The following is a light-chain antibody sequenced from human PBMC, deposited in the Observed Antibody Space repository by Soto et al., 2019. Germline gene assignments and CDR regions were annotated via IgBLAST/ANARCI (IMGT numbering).Light chain of an antibody. J-gene: IGLJ2*01. V-gene: IGLV2-14*03. Sequence: QSALTQPVSVSGSPGQSITISCTGTGSDIGGYNFVTWYQQYSGKAPKLIIYDVTNRPSGVSNRFSGSKSGNTASLTISGLQAEDEGDYYCSSFTSRNTVLFGGGTQLTVL. CDR1: GSDIGGYNF. CDR2: DVT. CDR3: SSFTSRNTVL.